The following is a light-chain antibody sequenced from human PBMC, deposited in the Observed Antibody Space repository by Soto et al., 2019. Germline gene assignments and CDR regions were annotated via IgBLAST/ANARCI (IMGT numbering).Light chain of an antibody. CDR2: AAS. CDR3: QQSFSTPLT. CDR1: QTISSY. V-gene: IGKV1-39*01. J-gene: IGKJ4*01. Sequence: DIQMTQSPSSPSASVGDRVTITCRASQTISSYLNWYQQKPGKAPKLLIFAASSLQSGVPSRFSGSGSGTDFTFTIGSXQPEDFATYFCQQSFSTPLTFGGGTKVDIK.